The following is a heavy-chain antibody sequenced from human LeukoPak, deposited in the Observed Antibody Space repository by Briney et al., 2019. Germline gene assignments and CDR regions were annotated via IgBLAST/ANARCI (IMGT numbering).Heavy chain of an antibody. Sequence: ASVKVSCKAFGYTFTGYWMHWVRQAPGQGLEWMGWINPNSGGTNYAQKFQGRVTMNRDTSISTAYMELSRLRFDDTAVYYCARSPDILTGEKFDYWGQGTLVTVSS. CDR2: INPNSGGT. D-gene: IGHD3-9*01. CDR1: GYTFTGYW. CDR3: ARSPDILTGEKFDY. J-gene: IGHJ4*02. V-gene: IGHV1-2*02.